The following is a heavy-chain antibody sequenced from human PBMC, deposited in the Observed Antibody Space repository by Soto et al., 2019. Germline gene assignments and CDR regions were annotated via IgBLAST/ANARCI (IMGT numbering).Heavy chain of an antibody. V-gene: IGHV3-33*01. CDR1: GFTFSSYA. Sequence: GGPLTLACAASGFTFSSYAMHWVRQAPGKGLEWVAVIWYDGSNKYYADSVKGRFTISRDNSKNTLYLQMNSLRAEDTAVYYCARDVPYCGGACSMTLPGYWGRGTLVTVSS. J-gene: IGHJ4*02. CDR3: ARDVPYCGGACSMTLPGY. D-gene: IGHD2-21*02. CDR2: IWYDGSNK.